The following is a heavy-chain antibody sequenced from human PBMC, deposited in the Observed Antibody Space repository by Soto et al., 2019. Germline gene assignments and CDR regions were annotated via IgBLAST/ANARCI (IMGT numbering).Heavy chain of an antibody. D-gene: IGHD3-22*01. Sequence: ASVKVSCKAAGYTFTIYYMHCVRQAPGQGLEWMGIINPSGGSTSYAQKFQGRVTMTRDTSTSTVYMELSSLRSEDTAVYYCARGDTMIPQPWGQGTLVTVSS. V-gene: IGHV1-46*01. J-gene: IGHJ5*02. CDR3: ARGDTMIPQP. CDR2: INPSGGST. CDR1: GYTFTIYY.